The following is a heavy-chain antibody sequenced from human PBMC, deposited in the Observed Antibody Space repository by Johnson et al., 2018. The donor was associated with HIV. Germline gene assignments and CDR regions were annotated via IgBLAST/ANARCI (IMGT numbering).Heavy chain of an antibody. J-gene: IGHJ3*02. CDR1: GFTFSSYA. Sequence: QVQLVESGGGVVQPGRSLRLSCAASGFTFSSYAMHWVRQAPGKGLEWVAVISYDGSNKYYADSVKGRFTISRDNSKNTLYLQMNSLRAEDTAVYYCARTEMIALGGVIVIGGAFDIWGQGTMVTVSS. D-gene: IGHD3-16*02. V-gene: IGHV3-30-3*01. CDR2: ISYDGSNK. CDR3: ARTEMIALGGVIVIGGAFDI.